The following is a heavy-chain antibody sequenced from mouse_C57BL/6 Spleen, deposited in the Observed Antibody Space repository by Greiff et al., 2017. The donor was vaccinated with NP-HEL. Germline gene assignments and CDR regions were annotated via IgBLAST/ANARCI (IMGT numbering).Heavy chain of an antibody. Sequence: QVQLQQSGAELVRPGASVKLSCKASGYTFTDYYINWVKQRPGQGLEWIARIYPGSGNTYYNEKFKGKATLTAEKSSSTAYMQLSSLTSEDSAVYFCARNAYSNYVSTFDYWGQGTTLTVSS. CDR3: ARNAYSNYVSTFDY. CDR1: GYTFTDYY. J-gene: IGHJ2*01. D-gene: IGHD2-5*01. V-gene: IGHV1-76*01. CDR2: IYPGSGNT.